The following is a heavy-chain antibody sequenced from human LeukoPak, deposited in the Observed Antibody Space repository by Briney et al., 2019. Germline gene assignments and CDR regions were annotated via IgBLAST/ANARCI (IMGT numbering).Heavy chain of an antibody. J-gene: IGHJ4*02. V-gene: IGHV3-7*01. Sequence: GGSLRLSCAASGFTFSSYWMSWVRQAPGKGREWVANIKQDGSEKYYVDSVKGRFTISRDNAKNSLYLQMNSLRAEDTAVYYCARDGGYSYGYEDYWGQGTLVTVSS. CDR3: ARDGGYSYGYEDY. CDR1: GFTFSSYW. D-gene: IGHD5-18*01. CDR2: IKQDGSEK.